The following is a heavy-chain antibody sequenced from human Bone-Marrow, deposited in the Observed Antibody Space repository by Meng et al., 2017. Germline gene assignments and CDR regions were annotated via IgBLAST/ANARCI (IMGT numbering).Heavy chain of an antibody. J-gene: IGHJ1*01. V-gene: IGHV4-34*01. Sequence: QVQLQQWGAGLLQPSETLSLTCAVYGGSFSGYYWSWIRQHPGKGLEWIGYIYYSGSTYYNPSLKSRVTISVDTSKNQFSLKLSSVTAADTAVYYCARGPLSAAGTMGYFQHWGQGTLVTVSS. CDR3: ARGPLSAAGTMGYFQH. CDR1: GGSFSGYY. D-gene: IGHD6-13*01. CDR2: IYYSGST.